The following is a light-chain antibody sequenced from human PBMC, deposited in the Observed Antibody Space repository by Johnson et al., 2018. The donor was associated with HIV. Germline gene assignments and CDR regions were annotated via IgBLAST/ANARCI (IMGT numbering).Light chain of an antibody. CDR3: GTWDSSLSAEV. CDR2: ENN. CDR1: SSNIGNNY. V-gene: IGLV1-51*02. Sequence: QSVLSQPPSVSAAPGQKVTISCSGSSSNIGNNYVSWYQQLPGTAPKLLIYENNKRPSGIPDRFSGSKSGTSATLGITGLQTGDEADYYCGTWDSSLSAEVFGTGTKVTFL. J-gene: IGLJ1*01.